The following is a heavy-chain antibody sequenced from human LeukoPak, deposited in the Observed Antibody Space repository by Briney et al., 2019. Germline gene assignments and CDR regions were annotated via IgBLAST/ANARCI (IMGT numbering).Heavy chain of an antibody. V-gene: IGHV3-15*01. Sequence: PGWSVSLSFVVCGLIYSKEWLNWLRQARGRGGACVGRIKSVSYGETTDYAVPVKGRFTISRDDSRSTLYLQMHSLRTEDTAVYYCTTLWLGPEYWGQGPLVTVSS. J-gene: IGHJ4*02. CDR2: IKSVSYGETT. CDR3: TTLWLGPEY. CDR1: GLIYSKEW. D-gene: IGHD3-10*01.